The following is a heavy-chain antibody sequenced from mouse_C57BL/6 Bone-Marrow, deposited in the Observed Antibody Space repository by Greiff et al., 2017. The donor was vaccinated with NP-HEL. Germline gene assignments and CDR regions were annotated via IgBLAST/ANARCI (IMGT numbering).Heavy chain of an antibody. CDR2: IWSGGST. CDR3: ASYDGYYVRYGMDY. V-gene: IGHV2-2*01. J-gene: IGHJ4*01. Sequence: VQLQQSGPGLVQPSQRLSITCTVSGFSFTSYGVHWVRQSPGKGLEWLGVIWSGGSTDYNAAFISRLSISKDNSKSQVFFKMNSLQADDTAIYYCASYDGYYVRYGMDYWGQGTSVTVSS. D-gene: IGHD2-3*01. CDR1: GFSFTSYG.